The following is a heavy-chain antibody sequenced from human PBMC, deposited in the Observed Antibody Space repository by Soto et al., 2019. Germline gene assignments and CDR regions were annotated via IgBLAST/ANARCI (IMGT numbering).Heavy chain of an antibody. D-gene: IGHD3-10*01. Sequence: SETLSLTCTVSGGSISSYYWSWIRQPPEKGLEWIGYIYYSGSTNYNPSLKSRVTISVDTSKNQFSLKLSSVTAADTAVYYCARGSMVRGVIITSNWFDPWGQGTLVTVSS. CDR3: ARGSMVRGVIITSNWFDP. V-gene: IGHV4-59*01. CDR2: IYYSGST. CDR1: GGSISSYY. J-gene: IGHJ5*02.